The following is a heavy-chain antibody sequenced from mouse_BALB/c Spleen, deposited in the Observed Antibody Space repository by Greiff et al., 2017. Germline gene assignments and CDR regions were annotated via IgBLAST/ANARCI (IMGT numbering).Heavy chain of an antibody. V-gene: IGHV1-7*01. Sequence: VQLQQSGAELAKPGASVKMSCKASGYTFTSYWMHWVKQRPGQGLEWIGYINPSTGYTEYNQKFKDKATLTADKSSSTAYMQLSSLTSEDSAVYYCARSPTGTGWYFDVWGAGTTVTVSS. CDR3: ARSPTGTGWYFDV. CDR1: GYTFTSYW. J-gene: IGHJ1*01. CDR2: INPSTGYT. D-gene: IGHD4-1*02.